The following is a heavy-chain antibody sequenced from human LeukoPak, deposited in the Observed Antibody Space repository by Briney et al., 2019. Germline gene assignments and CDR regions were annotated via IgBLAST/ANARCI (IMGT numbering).Heavy chain of an antibody. V-gene: IGHV4-34*01. Sequence: PSETLSLTCAVYGGSFSGYYWSWIRQPPGKGLEWIGEINHSGSTNYNSSLKSRVTVSVDTSKNQFSQKISSVTAADTAVYFCARVHGPLDYWGQGILVIVSS. CDR2: INHSGST. D-gene: IGHD4-17*01. J-gene: IGHJ4*02. CDR1: GGSFSGYY. CDR3: ARVHGPLDY.